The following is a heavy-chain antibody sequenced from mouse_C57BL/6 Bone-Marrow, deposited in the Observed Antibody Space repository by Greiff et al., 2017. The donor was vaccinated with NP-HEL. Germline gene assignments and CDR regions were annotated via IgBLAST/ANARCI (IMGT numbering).Heavy chain of an antibody. J-gene: IGHJ2*01. CDR2: IYPRSGNT. Sequence: VQRVESGAELARPGASVKLSCKASGYTFTSYGISWVKQRTGQGLEWIGEIYPRSGNTYYNEKFKGKATLTADKSSSTAYMELRSLTSEDSAVYFCARTHSSGYYFDYWGQGTTPTVSS. CDR1: GYTFTSYG. D-gene: IGHD3-2*02. CDR3: ARTHSSGYYFDY. V-gene: IGHV1-81*01.